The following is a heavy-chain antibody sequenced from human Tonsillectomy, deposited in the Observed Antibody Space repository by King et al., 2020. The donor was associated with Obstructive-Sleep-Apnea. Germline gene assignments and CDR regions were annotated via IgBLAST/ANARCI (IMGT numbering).Heavy chain of an antibody. V-gene: IGHV4-59*01. CDR3: ARGPSRELPHDC. CDR1: GGSIRSYY. J-gene: IGHJ4*02. D-gene: IGHD1-7*01. Sequence: VQLQESGPGLVKPSETLSLTCTVSGGSIRSYYWSWIRQPPGKGLEWIGYIFYSGSTNYNPSLKSRVTISVDMSKNQFSLKLNSVTAADTAVYYCARGPSRELPHDCWGQGTLVTVSS. CDR2: IFYSGST.